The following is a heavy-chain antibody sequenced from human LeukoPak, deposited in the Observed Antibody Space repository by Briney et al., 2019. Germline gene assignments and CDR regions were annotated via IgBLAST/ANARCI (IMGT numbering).Heavy chain of an antibody. V-gene: IGHV1-2*02. CDR1: GYTFTGYY. CDR3: ARVHGYGDYPEQIFDY. Sequence: ASVKVSCKASGYTFTGYYMHWVRQAPGQGLEWMGWINPNSGGTNYAQKFQGRVTMTRDTSISTAYMELSRLRSDDTAVYYCARVHGYGDYPEQIFDYWGQGTLVTVSS. CDR2: INPNSGGT. J-gene: IGHJ4*02. D-gene: IGHD4-17*01.